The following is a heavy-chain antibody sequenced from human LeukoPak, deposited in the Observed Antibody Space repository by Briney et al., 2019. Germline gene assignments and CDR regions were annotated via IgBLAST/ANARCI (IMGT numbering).Heavy chain of an antibody. Sequence: GGSLRLSCAASGFTFSDYYMSWIRQAPGKGLDWVSYISSSGSTIYYADSVKGRFTISRDNAKNSLYLQMNSLRAEDTAVYYCARIVGYCSSTSCYESYFDYWGQGTLVTVSS. J-gene: IGHJ4*02. CDR2: ISSSGSTI. D-gene: IGHD2-2*01. CDR1: GFTFSDYY. CDR3: ARIVGYCSSTSCYESYFDY. V-gene: IGHV3-11*04.